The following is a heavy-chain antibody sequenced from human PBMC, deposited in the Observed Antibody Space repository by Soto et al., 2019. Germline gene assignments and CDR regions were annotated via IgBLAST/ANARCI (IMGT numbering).Heavy chain of an antibody. J-gene: IGHJ5*02. CDR2: IYHSGST. CDR3: ARVAGS. Sequence: QLQLQESGSGLVKPSQTLSLTCAVSGGSIGSGGYSWSWIRQPPGKGLEWIGYIYHSGSTYYHPSRKRRVTVSVARSKNQFSLKLSSVNAAETAVYYCARVAGSWGQGTLVTVSS. CDR1: GGSIGSGGYS. V-gene: IGHV4-30-2*01.